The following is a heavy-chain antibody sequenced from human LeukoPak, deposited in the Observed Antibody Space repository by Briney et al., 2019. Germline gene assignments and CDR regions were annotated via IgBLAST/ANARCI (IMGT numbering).Heavy chain of an antibody. Sequence: DPGGSLRLSCAASGFTFSTYAMSWVRQAPGKGLEWFSAISGTGNSPYYGDSVKGRFTISRDNAKNTLYLQMNSLRAEDTAVYYCARVPYSSSSPDYWGQGTLVTVSS. V-gene: IGHV3-23*01. J-gene: IGHJ4*02. CDR1: GFTFSTYA. CDR2: ISGTGNSP. CDR3: ARVPYSSSSPDY. D-gene: IGHD6-13*01.